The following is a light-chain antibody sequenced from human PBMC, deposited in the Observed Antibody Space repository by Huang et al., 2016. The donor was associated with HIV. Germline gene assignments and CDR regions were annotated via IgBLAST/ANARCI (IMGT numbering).Light chain of an antibody. CDR3: QQYYTSPT. CDR2: STS. V-gene: IGKV1-NL1*01. J-gene: IGKJ1*01. CDR1: QGISNS. Sequence: DIQMTQSPSSLSAFVGDTVTITCRASQGISNSVAWYQQKPGKAPKLLLYSTSRLESGVPSRFRGGGSGTDYTLTINSLQPDDFATYYCQQYYTSPTFGQGSNVEIK.